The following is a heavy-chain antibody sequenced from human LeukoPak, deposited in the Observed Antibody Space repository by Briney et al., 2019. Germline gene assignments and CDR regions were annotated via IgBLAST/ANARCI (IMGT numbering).Heavy chain of an antibody. J-gene: IGHJ4*02. V-gene: IGHV1-69*04. CDR3: ARGPGVVPDH. CDR2: IIPILGIA. D-gene: IGHD1-14*01. Sequence: GPSVKVSCKASGGTFSSYAISWVRQAPGQGLEWMGRIIPILGIANYAQKFQGRVTITADKSTSTAYMELSSLRSDDTAVYYCARGPGVVPDHWGQGTLVTVSS. CDR1: GGTFSSYA.